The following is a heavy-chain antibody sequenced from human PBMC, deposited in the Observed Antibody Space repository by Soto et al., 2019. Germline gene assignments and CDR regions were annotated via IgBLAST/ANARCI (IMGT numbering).Heavy chain of an antibody. CDR1: GFTFSGSW. CDR3: ARGIFGSGTANDY. Sequence: EVQLVESGGGLVQPGGSLRLSCAASGFTFSGSWMHWVRQAPGKGLIWVSRINGDGSGTSYADFVKGRFTFSRDNAKNTLFRQMNGLRAEDTAVYYCARGIFGSGTANDYWGQGTLVTVSS. CDR2: INGDGSGT. J-gene: IGHJ4*02. V-gene: IGHV3-74*01. D-gene: IGHD3-10*01.